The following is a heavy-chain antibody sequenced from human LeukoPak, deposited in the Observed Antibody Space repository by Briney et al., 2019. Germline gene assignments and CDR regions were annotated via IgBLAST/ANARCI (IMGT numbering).Heavy chain of an antibody. CDR3: ARGVVDNDAFDI. D-gene: IGHD3-22*01. CDR1: GGSISSSSYY. Sequence: SETLSLTCTVSGGSISSSSYYWGWIRQPPGKGLEWIGSIYYSGSTYYNPSLKSRVTISVDTSKNQFSLKLSSVTAADTAVYYCARGVVDNDAFDIWGQGTMVTVSS. J-gene: IGHJ3*02. V-gene: IGHV4-39*07. CDR2: IYYSGST.